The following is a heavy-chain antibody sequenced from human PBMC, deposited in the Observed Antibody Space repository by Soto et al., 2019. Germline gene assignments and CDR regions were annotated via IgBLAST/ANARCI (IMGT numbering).Heavy chain of an antibody. J-gene: IGHJ4*02. V-gene: IGHV3-21*01. Sequence: GGSLRLSCAASGFTFSTYNMNWVRQAPGKGLEWVSSINGRGNYIYYADSVKGRFTISRDNAKNSLYLQMNSLRAEDTAIYYCAREDGIVGTTSAFDYWGQGTLVTVSS. CDR3: AREDGIVGTTSAFDY. CDR2: INGRGNYI. CDR1: GFTFSTYN. D-gene: IGHD1-26*01.